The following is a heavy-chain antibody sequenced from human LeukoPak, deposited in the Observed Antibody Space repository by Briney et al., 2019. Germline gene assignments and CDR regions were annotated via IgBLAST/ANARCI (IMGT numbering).Heavy chain of an antibody. CDR2: IYPGDSDT. CDR3: ARGRYSGTYLSYFDY. Sequence: ESLKISCKGSGYRFNSFWIAWVRQMPGKGLEWMGIIYPGDSDTRYSPSFEGQVTFSADKSISTAYLQWSSLKASDTAMYYCARGRYSGTYLSYFDYWAQGTLVTVSS. V-gene: IGHV5-51*01. CDR1: GYRFNSFW. J-gene: IGHJ4*02. D-gene: IGHD1-26*01.